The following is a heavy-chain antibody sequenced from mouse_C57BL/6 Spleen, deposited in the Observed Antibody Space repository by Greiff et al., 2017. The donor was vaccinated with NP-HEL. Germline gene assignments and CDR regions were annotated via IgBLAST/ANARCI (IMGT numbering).Heavy chain of an antibody. V-gene: IGHV1-80*01. CDR2: IYPGDGDT. CDR1: GYAFSSYW. J-gene: IGHJ2*01. CDR3: ARIYYGSSYDYCDY. Sequence: QVHVKQSGAELVKPGASVKISCKASGYAFSSYWMNWVKQRPGKGLEWIGQIYPGDGDTNYNGKFKGKATLTADKSSSTAYMQLSSLTSEDSAVYFCARIYYGSSYDYCDYWGQGTTLTVSS. D-gene: IGHD1-1*01.